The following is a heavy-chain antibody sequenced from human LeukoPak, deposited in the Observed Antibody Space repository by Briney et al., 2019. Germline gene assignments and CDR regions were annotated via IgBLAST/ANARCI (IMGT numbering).Heavy chain of an antibody. CDR2: IYYSVST. D-gene: IGHD2-2*01. CDR1: GGSISSGGYY. V-gene: IGHV4-31*03. J-gene: IGHJ4*02. Sequence: PSQTLSLTCTVSGGSISSGGYYWSWIRQHPGKDLEWIGYIYYSVSTYYNPSLKSRVTISIDTSKNQFSLKLSYVTAADTAVYYCARGGGYCSSTSCYVFDYWGQGTLVTVSS. CDR3: ARGGGYCSSTSCYVFDY.